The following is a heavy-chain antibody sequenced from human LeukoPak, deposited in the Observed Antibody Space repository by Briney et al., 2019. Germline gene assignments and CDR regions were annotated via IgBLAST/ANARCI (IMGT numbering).Heavy chain of an antibody. V-gene: IGHV4-39*07. CDR1: GGSISSSNYY. CDR3: ARFSPRAMGNYLDF. J-gene: IGHJ4*02. D-gene: IGHD7-27*01. CDR2: IYYSGST. Sequence: SETLSLTCTVSGGSISSSNYYWGWIRQPPGKGLEWIGSIYYSGSTYYTPSLKSRVTISVDTSKNLFSLKLSSVTAADTAVYYCARFSPRAMGNYLDFWGQGTLVTVSS.